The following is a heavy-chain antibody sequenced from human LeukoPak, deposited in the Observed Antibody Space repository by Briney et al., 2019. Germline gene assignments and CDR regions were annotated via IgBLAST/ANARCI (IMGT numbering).Heavy chain of an antibody. Sequence: PSETLSLTCTVSGGSISSGGYYWSWIRQHPGKGLEWIGYIYYSGSTYYNPSLKSRVTISVDTSKNQFPLKLSSVTAADTAVYYCARARRSGYCSGGSCYFPPYYFDYWGQGTLVTVSS. CDR3: ARARRSGYCSGGSCYFPPYYFDY. CDR1: GGSISSGGYY. CDR2: IYYSGST. J-gene: IGHJ4*02. D-gene: IGHD2-15*01. V-gene: IGHV4-31*03.